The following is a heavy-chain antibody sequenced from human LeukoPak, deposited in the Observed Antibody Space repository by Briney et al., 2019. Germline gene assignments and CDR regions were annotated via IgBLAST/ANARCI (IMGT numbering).Heavy chain of an antibody. CDR2: IYHSGST. CDR1: GYSISSGYY. J-gene: IGHJ4*02. V-gene: IGHV4-38-2*02. D-gene: IGHD3-16*01. Sequence: SETLSLTCTVSGYSISSGYYWGWIRQPPGKGLEWIGSIYHSGSTYYNPSLKSRVTISVDTSKNQFSLKLSSVTAADTAVYYCARDGGYFVYWGQGTLVTVSS. CDR3: ARDGGYFVY.